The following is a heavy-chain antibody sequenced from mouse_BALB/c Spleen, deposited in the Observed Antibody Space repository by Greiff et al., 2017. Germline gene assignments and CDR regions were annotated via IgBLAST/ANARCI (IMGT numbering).Heavy chain of an antibody. CDR1: GYTFTSYW. J-gene: IGHJ4*01. CDR3: ARSGTGTDAMDY. CDR2: IYPGDGDT. D-gene: IGHD4-1*01. Sequence: QVHVKQSGAELARPGASVKLSCKASGYTFTSYWMQWVKQRPGQGLEWIGAIYPGDGDTRYTQKFKGKATLTADKSSSTAYMQLSSLASEDSAVYYCARSGTGTDAMDYWGQGTSVTVSS. V-gene: IGHV1-87*01.